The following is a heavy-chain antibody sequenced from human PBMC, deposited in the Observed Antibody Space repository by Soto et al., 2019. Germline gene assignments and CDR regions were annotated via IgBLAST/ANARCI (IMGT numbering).Heavy chain of an antibody. CDR1: GFTFSSYA. CDR3: ARAAPLTTSTYYYDTSSRYNVRPIDY. V-gene: IGHV3-23*01. D-gene: IGHD3-22*01. Sequence: GGSLRLSCAASGFTFSSYAMSWVRQAPGKGLEWVSAISGSGGSTYYADSVKGRFTISRDNSKNTLYLQMNSLRAEDTAVYYCARAAPLTTSTYYYDTSSRYNVRPIDYWGQGTLVTVSS. CDR2: ISGSGGST. J-gene: IGHJ4*02.